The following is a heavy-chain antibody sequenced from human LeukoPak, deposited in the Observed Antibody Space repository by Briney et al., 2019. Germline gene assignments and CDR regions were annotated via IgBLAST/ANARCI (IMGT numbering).Heavy chain of an antibody. CDR1: GFTFDDYA. CDR2: IGGDGGST. Sequence: PGGSLRLSCAASGFTFDDYAMHWVRQAPGKGLEWVSLIGGDGGSTYYADSVKGRFTISRDNSKNSLFLQMKSLRTDDTALYYCVKEPHYYDRSDYFWGQGTLVTVSS. D-gene: IGHD3-22*01. J-gene: IGHJ4*02. CDR3: VKEPHYYDRSDYF. V-gene: IGHV3-43*02.